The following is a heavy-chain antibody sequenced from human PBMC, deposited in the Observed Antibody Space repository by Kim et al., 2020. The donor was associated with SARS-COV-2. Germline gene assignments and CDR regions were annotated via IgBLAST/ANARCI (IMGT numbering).Heavy chain of an antibody. CDR1: GGSISSTSYY. D-gene: IGHD2-15*01. Sequence: SETLSLTCTVSGGSISSTSYYWGWIRQPPGKGLEWIGSIYYSGSTYYNPSLKSRVTISIDTSKNQFSLKLSSVTAADTAVYYCARDRYCSGGSCYSHGPFDYWGQGTLVTVSS. V-gene: IGHV4-39*07. J-gene: IGHJ4*02. CDR2: IYYSGST. CDR3: ARDRYCSGGSCYSHGPFDY.